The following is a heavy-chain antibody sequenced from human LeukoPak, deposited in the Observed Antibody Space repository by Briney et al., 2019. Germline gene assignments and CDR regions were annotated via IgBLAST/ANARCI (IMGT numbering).Heavy chain of an antibody. CDR3: ARGSGYYGGNLNY. CDR1: GFAFDDYA. Sequence: PGGSLRLSCAASGFAFDDYAMHWVRQAPGKGLVWVSRINSDGSSTSYADSVKGRFTISRDNAKNTLYLQMNSLRAEDTAVYYCARGSGYYGGNLNYWGQGTLVTVSS. CDR2: INSDGSST. D-gene: IGHD4-17*01. J-gene: IGHJ4*02. V-gene: IGHV3-74*01.